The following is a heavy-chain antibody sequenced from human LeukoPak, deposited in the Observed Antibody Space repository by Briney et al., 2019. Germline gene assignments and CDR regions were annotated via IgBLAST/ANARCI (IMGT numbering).Heavy chain of an antibody. CDR2: ISSSSSYI. CDR1: GFTFSSYS. D-gene: IGHD6-19*01. V-gene: IGHV3-21*04. Sequence: GGSLRLSCAASGFTFSSYSMNWVRQAPGKGLEGVSSISSSSSYIYYADSVKGRFTISRDNSKNTLYLQMNSLRGEDTAVYYCAKGSIAVAVNFDYWGQGTLVTVSS. CDR3: AKGSIAVAVNFDY. J-gene: IGHJ4*02.